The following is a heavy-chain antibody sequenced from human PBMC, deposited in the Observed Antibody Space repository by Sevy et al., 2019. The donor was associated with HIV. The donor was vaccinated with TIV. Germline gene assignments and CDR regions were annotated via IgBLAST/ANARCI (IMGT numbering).Heavy chain of an antibody. Sequence: ASVKVSCKASGYTFSDYIITWVRQAPGQGLEWMGWINTKTGHPTYAQAFTGRLVLSLDTSVTTAYLQISSLKSEDTAVYYCARGLMDFWSGFSSDIYITHVWGQGTTVTVSS. V-gene: IGHV7-4-1*02. D-gene: IGHD3-3*01. J-gene: IGHJ6*02. CDR2: INTKTGHP. CDR1: GYTFSDYI. CDR3: ARGLMDFWSGFSSDIYITHV.